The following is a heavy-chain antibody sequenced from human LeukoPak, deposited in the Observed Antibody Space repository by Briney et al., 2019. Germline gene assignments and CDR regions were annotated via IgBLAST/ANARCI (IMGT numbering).Heavy chain of an antibody. CDR1: GYTFTSYG. Sequence: ASVKVSCKASGYTFTSYGISWVRQAPGQGLEWMGWIIAYNGNTNYAQKLQGRVTMTTDTSTSTAYMELRSLRSDDTAVYYCARAVLDDYVWGSYRERNSYYFDYWGQGTLVTVSS. CDR2: IIAYNGNT. CDR3: ARAVLDDYVWGSYRERNSYYFDY. J-gene: IGHJ4*02. D-gene: IGHD3-16*02. V-gene: IGHV1-18*01.